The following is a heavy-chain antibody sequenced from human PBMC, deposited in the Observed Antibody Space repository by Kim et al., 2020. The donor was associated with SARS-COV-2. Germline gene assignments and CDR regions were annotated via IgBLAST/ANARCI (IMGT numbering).Heavy chain of an antibody. D-gene: IGHD3-10*01. J-gene: IGHJ4*02. CDR2: IKQDGSEK. Sequence: GGSLRLSCAASGFTFSSYWMSWVRQAPGKGLEWVANIKQDGSEKYYVDSVKGRFTISRDNAKNSLYLQMNSLRAEDTAVYYCASGLLWFGELLPYWGQGTLVTVSS. V-gene: IGHV3-7*01. CDR1: GFTFSSYW. CDR3: ASGLLWFGELLPY.